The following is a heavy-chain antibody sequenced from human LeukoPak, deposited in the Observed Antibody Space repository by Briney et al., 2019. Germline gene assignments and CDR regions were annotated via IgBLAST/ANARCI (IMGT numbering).Heavy chain of an antibody. J-gene: IGHJ3*02. CDR2: IYYSGST. Sequence: PSQTLSLTCAISGDSISTGGYYWSWIRQLPGKGLEWIGNIYYSGSTYNNPSLKSRVTMSVDTSKNQFSLKLSSVTAADTAVYYCARLSLNAFDIWGRGTMVTVSS. V-gene: IGHV4-31*11. CDR1: GDSISTGGYY. CDR3: ARLSLNAFDI.